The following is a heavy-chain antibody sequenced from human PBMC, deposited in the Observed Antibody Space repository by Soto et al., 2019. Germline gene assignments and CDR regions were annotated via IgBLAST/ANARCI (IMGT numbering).Heavy chain of an antibody. CDR3: AKDPQQLIAYFDY. Sequence: GGSLRLSCAASEFTFSNYAMSWVRQAPGKGLEWVSSISDNGGTTYYADSVKGRFTISRDNSKNTLYLQMNGLRAEDTAVYYCAKDPQQLIAYFDYWGQGTQVTVSS. D-gene: IGHD6-13*01. V-gene: IGHV3-23*01. CDR1: EFTFSNYA. J-gene: IGHJ4*02. CDR2: ISDNGGTT.